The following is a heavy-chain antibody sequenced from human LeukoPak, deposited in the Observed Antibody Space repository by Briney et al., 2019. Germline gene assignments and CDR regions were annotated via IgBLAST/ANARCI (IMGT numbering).Heavy chain of an antibody. Sequence: GASVKVSCKASGYTFTSYDINWVRQATGQGLEWMGWMNPNRGNTGYAQKFQGRVTMIRNTSISTAYMELSSLRSEDTAVYYCARASIAVPCGYWGQGTLVTVSS. CDR1: GYTFTSYD. V-gene: IGHV1-8*01. J-gene: IGHJ4*02. CDR3: ARASIAVPCGY. D-gene: IGHD6-19*01. CDR2: MNPNRGNT.